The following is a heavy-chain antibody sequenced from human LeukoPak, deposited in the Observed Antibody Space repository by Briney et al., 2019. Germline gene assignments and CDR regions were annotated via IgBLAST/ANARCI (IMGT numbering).Heavy chain of an antibody. CDR3: ARDGGAYCGGDCFYSWFDP. V-gene: IGHV4-59*01. CDR1: GGSISSYY. D-gene: IGHD2-21*02. J-gene: IGHJ5*02. CDR2: IYYSGST. Sequence: SETLSLTCTVSGGSISSYYWSWIRQPPGKGLEWIGYIYYSGSTNYNPSLKSRVTISVDTSKNQFSLKLRSVTAADTAVYYCARDGGAYCGGDCFYSWFDPWGQGTLVTVSS.